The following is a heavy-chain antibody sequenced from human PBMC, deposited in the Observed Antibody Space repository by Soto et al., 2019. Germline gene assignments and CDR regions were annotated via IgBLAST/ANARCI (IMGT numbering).Heavy chain of an antibody. CDR2: ISAGGDST. CDR3: ARRV. Sequence: EVKVLESGGVLVQPGGSIRLSCDTSVFTFSLYPMNWVRQAPGKGLEWVSGISAGGDSTYYADSVKGRFTIFRDNSKNSVYLQMNSLRVEDTAVYYCARRVWGQGTLVTVSS. V-gene: IGHV3-23*01. CDR1: VFTFSLYP. J-gene: IGHJ4*02.